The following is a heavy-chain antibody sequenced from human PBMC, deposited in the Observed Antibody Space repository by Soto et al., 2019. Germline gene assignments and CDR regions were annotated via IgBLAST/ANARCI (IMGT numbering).Heavy chain of an antibody. CDR2: ISGSGGST. J-gene: IGHJ4*02. CDR3: AKAREYTAYGPYDY. CDR1: GFTFGSYA. D-gene: IGHD5-12*01. V-gene: IGHV3-23*01. Sequence: GGSLRLSCAASGFTFGSYAMSWVRQAPGKGLEWVSGISGSGGSTYHADSVKGRFTISRDNSKNTLYLEMNSLGADDTAIYYCAKAREYTAYGPYDYWGQGTLVTVSS.